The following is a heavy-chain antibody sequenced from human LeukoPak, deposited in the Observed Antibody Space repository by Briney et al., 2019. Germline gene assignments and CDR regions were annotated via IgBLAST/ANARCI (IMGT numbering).Heavy chain of an antibody. J-gene: IGHJ6*03. D-gene: IGHD1-1*01. Sequence: GASVEVSCKASGGTFSSYAISWVRQAPGQGLEWMGGIIPIFGTANYAQKFQGRVTITADESTSTAYMELSSLRSEDTAVYYCARAYGTTGTTGPTYYYYMDVWGKGTTVTVSS. CDR2: IIPIFGTA. V-gene: IGHV1-69*13. CDR3: ARAYGTTGTTGPTYYYYMDV. CDR1: GGTFSSYA.